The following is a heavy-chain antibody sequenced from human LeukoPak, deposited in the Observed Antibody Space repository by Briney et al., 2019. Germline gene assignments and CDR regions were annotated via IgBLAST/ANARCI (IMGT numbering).Heavy chain of an antibody. CDR2: ISAYNGNT. Sequence: GASVKVSCKASGYTFTSYGISWVRQAPGQGLEWMGWISAYNGNTNYAQKLQGRVTMTTDTSTSTAYMELRSPRSDDTAVYYCARDGMAYCGGDCYPDYWGQGTLVTVSS. J-gene: IGHJ4*02. CDR3: ARDGMAYCGGDCYPDY. V-gene: IGHV1-18*01. CDR1: GYTFTSYG. D-gene: IGHD2-21*02.